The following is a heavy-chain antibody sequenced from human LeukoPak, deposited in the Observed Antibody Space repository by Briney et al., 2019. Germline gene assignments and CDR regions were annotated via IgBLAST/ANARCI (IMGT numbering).Heavy chain of an antibody. CDR3: AGGAPWLSSSTWAFDI. CDR2: IYYIGTI. CDR1: GVSLSSYF. J-gene: IGHJ3*02. D-gene: IGHD3-9*01. Sequence: PSETLSLTCNVSGVSLSSYFWTWIRQPPGKGLEWIGFIYYIGTINYNLSLGSRVTISVDTSNNQFSLRLSSVTAADTAVYYCAGGAPWLSSSTWAFDIWGQGTMVTVSS. V-gene: IGHV4-59*01.